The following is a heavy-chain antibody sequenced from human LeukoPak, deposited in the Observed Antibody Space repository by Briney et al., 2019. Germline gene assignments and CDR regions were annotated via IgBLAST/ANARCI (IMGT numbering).Heavy chain of an antibody. CDR3: ASSAVYPLDY. V-gene: IGHV3-30-3*01. Sequence: GGSLRLSCAASGFTFSSYAMHWVRQAPGKGLEWVAVIPYDGSNKYYADSVKGRFTISRDNSKNTLYLQMNSLRAEDTAVYYCASSAVYPLDYWGQGTLVAVSS. CDR1: GFTFSSYA. J-gene: IGHJ4*02. CDR2: IPYDGSNK. D-gene: IGHD2-2*01.